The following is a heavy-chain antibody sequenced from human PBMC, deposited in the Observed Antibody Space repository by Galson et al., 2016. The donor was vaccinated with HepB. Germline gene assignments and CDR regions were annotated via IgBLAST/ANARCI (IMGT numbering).Heavy chain of an antibody. Sequence: SETLSLTCTVSGGSISSTSYFWGWIRQPPGKGLEWIGSIYYSGSTYHNPSLSSRLTISVDTAKNQFSLKLRSVTAADTAIYYCASGFGTVATIDHWGQGTLVTVSS. CDR2: IYYSGST. J-gene: IGHJ4*02. D-gene: IGHD5-12*01. CDR3: ASGFGTVATIDH. V-gene: IGHV4-39*01. CDR1: GGSISSTSYF.